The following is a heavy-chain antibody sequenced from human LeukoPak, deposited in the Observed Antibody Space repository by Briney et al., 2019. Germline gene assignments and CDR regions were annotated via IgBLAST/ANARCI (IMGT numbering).Heavy chain of an antibody. V-gene: IGHV3-23*01. CDR2: ISGSGDST. D-gene: IGHD6-13*01. CDR1: GFTFTIYA. CDR3: AKGGRQGDSSSYYLYFDY. J-gene: IGHJ4*02. Sequence: GGSLRLSCAAPGFTFTIYAMSWVRQAPGEGLEWLSTISGSGDSTYYADSVKGRFTISRDNSRNTLYLQMNSLRADDTAVYYCAKGGRQGDSSSYYLYFDYWGQGTLVTVSS.